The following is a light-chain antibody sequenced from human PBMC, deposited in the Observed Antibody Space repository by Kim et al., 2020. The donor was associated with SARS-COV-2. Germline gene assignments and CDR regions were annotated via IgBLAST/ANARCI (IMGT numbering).Light chain of an antibody. CDR2: DNG. J-gene: IGLJ1*01. CDR3: GTWDSSLSAYV. V-gene: IGLV1-51*01. CDR1: SSNIGNNY. Sequence: QKVTISCSGSSSNIGNNYVSWYQQFPGTAPKLLIYDNGKRPSGIPDRFSGSKSGTSATLGITGLQTGDEADYYCGTWDSSLSAYVFGTGTKVTVL.